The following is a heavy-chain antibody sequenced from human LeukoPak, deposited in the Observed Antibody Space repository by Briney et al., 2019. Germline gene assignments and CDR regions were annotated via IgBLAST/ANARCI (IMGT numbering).Heavy chain of an antibody. V-gene: IGHV3-30*02. D-gene: IGHD3-22*01. CDR3: ARAYYYDSSGYRDWYFDL. J-gene: IGHJ2*01. CDR1: GFTFSSYG. Sequence: GGSLRLSCAASGFTFSSYGMHWVRQAPGKGLEWVAFIRYDGSNKYYADSVKGRFTISRDNSKNTLYLQMNSLRAEDTAVYYCARAYYYDSSGYRDWYFDLWGRGTLVTVSS. CDR2: IRYDGSNK.